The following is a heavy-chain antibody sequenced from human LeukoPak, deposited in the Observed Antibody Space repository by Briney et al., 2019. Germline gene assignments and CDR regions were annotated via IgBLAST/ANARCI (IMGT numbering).Heavy chain of an antibody. J-gene: IGHJ3*02. Sequence: PSETLSLTCAVSGGSISSGGYSWSWIRQPPGRGLEWIGYIYHSGSTYYNPSLKSRVTISVDTSKNQFSLKLSSVTAADTAVYYCARESYYDSSGYHPDAFDIWGQGTMVTVSS. D-gene: IGHD3-22*01. CDR1: GGSISSGGYS. CDR3: ARESYYDSSGYHPDAFDI. CDR2: IYHSGST. V-gene: IGHV4-30-2*01.